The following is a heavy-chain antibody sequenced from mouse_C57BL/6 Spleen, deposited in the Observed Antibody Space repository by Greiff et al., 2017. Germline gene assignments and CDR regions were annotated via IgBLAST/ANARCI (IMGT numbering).Heavy chain of an antibody. V-gene: IGHV1-74*01. CDR2: IHPSDSDT. CDR3: ARRAHYGSSPLAY. D-gene: IGHD1-1*01. CDR1: GYTFTSYW. Sequence: QVQLQQPGAELVKPGASVKVSCKASGYTFTSYWMHWVKQRPGQGLEWIGRIHPSDSDTNYNQKFKGKATLTVDKSSSTAYMELHSLTSEDSAVYFCARRAHYGSSPLAYWGQGTLVTVSA. J-gene: IGHJ3*01.